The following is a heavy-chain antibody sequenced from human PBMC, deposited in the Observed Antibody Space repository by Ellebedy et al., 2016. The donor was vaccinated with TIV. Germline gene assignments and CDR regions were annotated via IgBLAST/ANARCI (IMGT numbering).Heavy chain of an antibody. Sequence: SETLSLXXTVSGASVSAYSWTWIRQSAGKGLECIGHVSYNGSVDYNPSLKGRVSVSMDTSKNRVDLKLKSLTVADTAVYYCTSLGDFWSNTTWGQGNLVTVSS. CDR2: VSYNGSV. CDR1: GASVSAYS. CDR3: TSLGDFWSNTT. V-gene: IGHV4-59*02. J-gene: IGHJ4*02. D-gene: IGHD3-3*01.